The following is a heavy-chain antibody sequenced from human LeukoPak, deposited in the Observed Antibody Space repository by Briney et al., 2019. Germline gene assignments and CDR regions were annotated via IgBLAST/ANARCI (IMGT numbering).Heavy chain of an antibody. CDR3: AKIPSSSSGY. CDR1: GFTFSSYS. V-gene: IGHV3-23*01. D-gene: IGHD6-6*01. CDR2: ISGSGGST. Sequence: GGSLRLSCAASGFTFSSYSMNWVRQAPGKGLEWVSAISGSGGSTYYADSVKGRFTISRDNPKNTLYLQMNSLRAEDTAVYYCAKIPSSSSGYWGQGTLVTVSS. J-gene: IGHJ4*02.